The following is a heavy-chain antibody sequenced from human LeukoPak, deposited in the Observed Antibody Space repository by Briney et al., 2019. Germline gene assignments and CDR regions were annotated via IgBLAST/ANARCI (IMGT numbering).Heavy chain of an antibody. V-gene: IGHV3-73*01. J-gene: IGHJ6*02. CDR1: GFTFSGSV. CDR3: ARSAYNYYYPLDV. CDR2: ITSKPNSYAT. Sequence: GGSLKLSCAASGFTFSGSVMHWVRQASGKGLEWVGRITSKPNSYATVYAASVKGRFTISSDDSKNSLYLQMNSLKTEDTAVYYCARSAYNYYYPLDVWGQGTTVTVSS.